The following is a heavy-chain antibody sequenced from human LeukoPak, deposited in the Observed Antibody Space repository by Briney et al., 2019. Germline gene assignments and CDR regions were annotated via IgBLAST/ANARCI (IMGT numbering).Heavy chain of an antibody. CDR2: IDNSGTT. V-gene: IGHV4-34*01. J-gene: IGHJ4*02. CDR3: ARRYYYNLGSFPFDF. CDR1: GGPFSGYF. Sequence: SETLSLTCAVSGGPFSGYFWSWIRQSSGKGLEWIGEIDNSGTTNYNPSLNSRVTISEDTSKNQFYLNLSSVTAADTAVYYCARRYYYNLGSFPFDFWGQGTLVTVSS. D-gene: IGHD3-10*01.